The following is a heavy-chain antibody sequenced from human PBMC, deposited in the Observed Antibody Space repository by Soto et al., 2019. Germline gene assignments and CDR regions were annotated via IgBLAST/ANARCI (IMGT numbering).Heavy chain of an antibody. CDR3: ARFIGVPYYNSPLAP. Sequence: ASVKVSCKASGYTFTGYFMHWVRQAPGQGLEWMGWINPYSGGADYAQSFQGRVTMTRDTSISTVYMELSRLRFDDTAVYYCARFIGVPYYNSPLAPGGKGTLVPGSS. CDR2: INPYSGGA. CDR1: GYTFTGYF. D-gene: IGHD3-10*01. J-gene: IGHJ5*02. V-gene: IGHV1-2*02.